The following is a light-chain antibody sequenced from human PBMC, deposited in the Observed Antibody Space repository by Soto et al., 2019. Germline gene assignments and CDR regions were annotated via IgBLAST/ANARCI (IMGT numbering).Light chain of an antibody. V-gene: IGKV1-39*01. CDR2: AAS. CDR1: QSISSY. J-gene: IGKJ4*01. Sequence: DIQMTQSPSSLSASVGDRVTITCRASQSISSYLNWYQQKPGKAPKLLIYAASSLQSGVPSRFSGSRSGTDFTLTISSLQPEDFATYYCQQSYSTPFGGGTKVEIK. CDR3: QQSYSTP.